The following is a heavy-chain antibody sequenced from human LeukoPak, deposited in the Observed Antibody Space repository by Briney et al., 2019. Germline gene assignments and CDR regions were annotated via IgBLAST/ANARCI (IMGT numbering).Heavy chain of an antibody. Sequence: SETQSLTCTVSGASISSAPYYWAWIRQHPGGGLEWIGHIYGTWNTYYSPSLKSRLTISIDTSGSQFSLELRSVPAADTAVYYCASQKMTTREFDSWGQGTRVTVSS. V-gene: IGHV4-31*03. CDR2: IYGTWNT. J-gene: IGHJ4*02. CDR1: GASISSAPYY. CDR3: ASQKMTTREFDS. D-gene: IGHD5-24*01.